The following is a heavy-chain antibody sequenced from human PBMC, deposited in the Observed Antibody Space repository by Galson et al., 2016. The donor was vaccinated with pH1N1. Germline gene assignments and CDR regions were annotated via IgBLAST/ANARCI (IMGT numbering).Heavy chain of an antibody. CDR3: ARQNDYGDYRGDAFDI. D-gene: IGHD4-17*01. V-gene: IGHV5-51*01. CDR1: GYRFSSSW. J-gene: IGHJ3*02. CDR2: IYLGGSLI. Sequence: QSGAEVKKPGGSLKISCKGSGYRFSSSWIGWVRQMPGKGLEWMGIIYLGGSLIRYRPSFQGQVTISADKSVNIVYLEWGSLKASDTAMYYCARQNDYGDYRGDAFDIWGQGTMVTVSS.